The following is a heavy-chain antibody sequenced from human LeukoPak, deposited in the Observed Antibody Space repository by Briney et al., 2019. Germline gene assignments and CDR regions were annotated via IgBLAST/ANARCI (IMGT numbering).Heavy chain of an antibody. Sequence: SETLSLTCTVSGGSISSGSYYWSWIRQPAGKGLEWIGRIYTSGSTNYNPSLKSRVTISVDTSKNQFSLKLSSVTAADTAVYYCARTLVQGVAATVDAFDIWGQGTMVTVSS. CDR2: IYTSGST. D-gene: IGHD2-15*01. CDR1: GGSISSGSYY. V-gene: IGHV4-61*02. J-gene: IGHJ3*02. CDR3: ARTLVQGVAATVDAFDI.